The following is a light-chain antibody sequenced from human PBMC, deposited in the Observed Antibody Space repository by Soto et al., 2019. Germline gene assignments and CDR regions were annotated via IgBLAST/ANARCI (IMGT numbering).Light chain of an antibody. CDR2: DAS. Sequence: EIVLTQSPGTLSLSPGERATLSCRSSQSVSSSYLAWYQQKPGQAPRLLIYDASTRATGIPDRFSGGGSGSEFTLTIRSLQSEDFVVYYCQQYNSWPPINCGQGTRREIK. J-gene: IGKJ5*01. CDR3: QQYNSWPPIN. CDR1: QSVSSSY. V-gene: IGKV3-15*01.